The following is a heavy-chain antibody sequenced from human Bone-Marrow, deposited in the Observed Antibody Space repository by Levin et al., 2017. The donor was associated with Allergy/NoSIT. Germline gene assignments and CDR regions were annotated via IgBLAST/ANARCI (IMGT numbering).Heavy chain of an antibody. J-gene: IGHJ4*02. D-gene: IGHD3-22*01. CDR3: ARGKYYDRNDYFLEPAHFDY. V-gene: IGHV1-69*06. CDR2: IIPIFGTT. Sequence: PGESLKISCKASGGSFNNYAINWVRLAPGQGFEWMGGIIPIFGTTNYALKFDGRVTITADKSTNTAYMELGSLRFEDTAVYYCARGKYYDRNDYFLEPAHFDYWGQGSLVTVSS. CDR1: GGSFNNYA.